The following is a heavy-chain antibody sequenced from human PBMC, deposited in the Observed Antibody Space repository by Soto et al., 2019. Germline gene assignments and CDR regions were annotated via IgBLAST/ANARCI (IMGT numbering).Heavy chain of an antibody. CDR1: GFTFTSSA. D-gene: IGHD1-1*01. J-gene: IGHJ6*02. Sequence: ASVKVSCKASGFTFTSSAVQWVRQARGQRLEWIGWIVVGSGNTNYAQKFQERVTITRDMSTSTAYMELSSLRSEDTAVYYCAAELTTGADHYYYYGMDVWGQGTTVTVSS. V-gene: IGHV1-58*01. CDR2: IVVGSGNT. CDR3: AAELTTGADHYYYYGMDV.